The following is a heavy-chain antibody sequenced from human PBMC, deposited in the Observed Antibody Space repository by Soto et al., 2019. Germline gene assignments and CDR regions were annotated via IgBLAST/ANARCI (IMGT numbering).Heavy chain of an antibody. CDR3: AREGRVTMIPTYWYFDL. Sequence: EVQLVESGGGLVTPGGSLRLSCAASGLTFSSYTMNWVRQAPGKGLEWVSSISSSSSSIYYADSVKGRFTISRDNAKNSLYLQMNSLGAEDTAVYYCAREGRVTMIPTYWYFDLWGRGTLVSVSS. D-gene: IGHD3-22*01. J-gene: IGHJ2*01. V-gene: IGHV3-21*01. CDR1: GLTFSSYT. CDR2: ISSSSSSI.